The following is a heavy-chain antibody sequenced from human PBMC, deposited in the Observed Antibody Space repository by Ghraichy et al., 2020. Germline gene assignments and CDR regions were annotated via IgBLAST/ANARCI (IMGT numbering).Heavy chain of an antibody. CDR2: ISSSSSTI. CDR3: ARGRQRYFDWLPRGAFDI. CDR1: GFTFSSYS. Sequence: GESMNISCAASGFTFSSYSMNWVRQAPGKGLEWVSYISSSSSTIYYADSVKGRFTISRDNAKNSLYLQMNSLRDEDTAVYYCARGRQRYFDWLPRGAFDIWGQGTMVTVSS. V-gene: IGHV3-48*02. D-gene: IGHD3-9*01. J-gene: IGHJ3*02.